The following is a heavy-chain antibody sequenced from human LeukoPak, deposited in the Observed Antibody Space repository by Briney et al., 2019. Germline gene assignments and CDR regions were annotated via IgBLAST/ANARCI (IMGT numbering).Heavy chain of an antibody. CDR2: VYYSGST. CDR1: GGSISSNY. CDR3: AKHLTNAYYDMIWFDP. V-gene: IGHV4-59*01. Sequence: SETLSLTCTVSGGSISSNYWSWIRQPPGKGAEWIGYVYYSGSTNYNPSLKSRVTISVDTSQNQFSLKLSSVTAADTAVYYCAKHLTNAYYDMIWFDPWGQGTLVTVSS. J-gene: IGHJ5*02. D-gene: IGHD3-16*01.